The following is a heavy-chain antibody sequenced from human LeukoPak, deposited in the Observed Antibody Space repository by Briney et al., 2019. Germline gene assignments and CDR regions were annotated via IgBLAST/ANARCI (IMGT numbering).Heavy chain of an antibody. CDR1: GFTFSSYA. J-gene: IGHJ6*02. CDR2: ISYDGSNK. Sequence: GGSLRLSCAASGFTFSSYAMHWVRQAPGKGLEWVAVISYDGSNKYYADSVKGRFTISRDNSKNTLYLQMNSLRAEDTAVYYCATGSGYYYYGMDVWGQGTTVTVSS. V-gene: IGHV3-30-3*01. D-gene: IGHD3-22*01. CDR3: ATGSGYYYYGMDV.